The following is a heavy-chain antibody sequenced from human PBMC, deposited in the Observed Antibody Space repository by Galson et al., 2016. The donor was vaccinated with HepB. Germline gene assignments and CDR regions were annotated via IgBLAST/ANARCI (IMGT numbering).Heavy chain of an antibody. D-gene: IGHD2-2*03. CDR1: GFTFNNYG. CDR3: AREGHLWIACFDN. CDR2: ISSDGSNV. J-gene: IGHJ4*02. Sequence: SLRLSCAASGFTFNNYGMHWVRQAPGKGLEWVAVISSDGSNVYHVDSVKGRLTISRDNSKNTLYLQMSSLRPEDTAVYYCAREGHLWIACFDNWGQGTLVTVSS. V-gene: IGHV3-30*03.